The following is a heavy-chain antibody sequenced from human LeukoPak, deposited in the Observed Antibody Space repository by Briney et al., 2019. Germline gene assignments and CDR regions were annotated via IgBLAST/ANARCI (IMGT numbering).Heavy chain of an antibody. D-gene: IGHD3-16*01. CDR1: GFAFSSYN. CDR3: ARPRFGSKSYMDV. J-gene: IGHJ6*03. CDR2: ISYDGGSP. V-gene: IGHV3-64*01. Sequence: GESLRLSCVASGFAFSSYNMHWVRQAPGKELEFVSGISYDGGSPYYANSVKGRFTISRDNSKNTLYLQMGSLRLEDMAVYYCARPRFGSKSYMDVWGKGTTVIVSS.